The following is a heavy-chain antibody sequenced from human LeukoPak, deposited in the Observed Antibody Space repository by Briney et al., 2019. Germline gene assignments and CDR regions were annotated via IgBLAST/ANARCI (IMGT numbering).Heavy chain of an antibody. CDR3: ARGRGVNYDSSGYSDFDY. CDR2: IEHDGSTK. J-gene: IGHJ4*02. V-gene: IGHV3-7*01. Sequence: GGSLRLSCTVSGFSFSSYWMSWVRQAPGKGLERVANIEHDGSTKFYLDSVKGRFTISRDNAMSSLYLQMNSLRAEDTAVYYCARGRGVNYDSSGYSDFDYWGQGTLVTVSS. CDR1: GFSFSSYW. D-gene: IGHD3-22*01.